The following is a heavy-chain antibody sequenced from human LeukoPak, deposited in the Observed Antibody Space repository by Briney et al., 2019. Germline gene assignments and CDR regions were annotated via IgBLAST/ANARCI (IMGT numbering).Heavy chain of an antibody. V-gene: IGHV3-23*01. Sequence: GGSLRLSCAASGFTFRSYAMGWVREAPGKGLEWGSAISGSGGSTYYADSVKGRFTISRDNSKNTLYLQMNILRAEDTAVYYCAKDPTVTGAFDIWGQGTMVTVSS. D-gene: IGHD4-17*01. CDR3: AKDPTVTGAFDI. CDR1: GFTFRSYA. CDR2: ISGSGGST. J-gene: IGHJ3*02.